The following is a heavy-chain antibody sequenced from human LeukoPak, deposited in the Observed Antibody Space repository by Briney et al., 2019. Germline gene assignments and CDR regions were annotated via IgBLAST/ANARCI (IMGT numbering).Heavy chain of an antibody. CDR1: GFTFSSYG. D-gene: IGHD3-22*01. CDR3: ARDNPYGSSGYWVLDY. J-gene: IGHJ4*02. V-gene: IGHV3-33*01. Sequence: GRSLRLSCAASGFTFSSYGMHWVRQAPGKGLEWVAVIWYDGSNKYYADSVKGRFTISRDNSKNTLYLQMNSLRAEDTAVYYCARDNPYGSSGYWVLDYWGQGTLVTVSS. CDR2: IWYDGSNK.